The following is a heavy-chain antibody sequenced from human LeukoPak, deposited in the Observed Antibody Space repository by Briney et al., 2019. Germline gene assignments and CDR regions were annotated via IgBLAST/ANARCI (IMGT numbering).Heavy chain of an antibody. D-gene: IGHD3-10*01. J-gene: IGHJ4*02. Sequence: QPGGALRLSCEASGFTFSRDAMSWVRQAPGKGLEWVSAISGSGGSTYYADSVKGRFTISRDNSKNTLYLQMNSLRAEDTAVYYCAKAYGSGSRPFPFDYWGQGTLVTVSS. CDR3: AKAYGSGSRPFPFDY. V-gene: IGHV3-23*01. CDR2: ISGSGGST. CDR1: GFTFSRDA.